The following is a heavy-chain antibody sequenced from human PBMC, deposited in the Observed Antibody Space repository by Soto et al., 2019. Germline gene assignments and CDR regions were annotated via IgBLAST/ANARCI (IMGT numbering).Heavy chain of an antibody. Sequence: GGSLRLSCAASGFIFQNFGMSWVRQAPGKGLEWISSISGSGFKKYYADSVKGRFTISRDNSKSTVYLELNNLSAEDTAVYHCAKNQGVELVPLATVDWFDPWGQGSVVTVSS. D-gene: IGHD1-26*01. CDR2: ISGSGFKK. J-gene: IGHJ5*02. V-gene: IGHV3-23*01. CDR3: AKNQGVELVPLATVDWFDP. CDR1: GFIFQNFG.